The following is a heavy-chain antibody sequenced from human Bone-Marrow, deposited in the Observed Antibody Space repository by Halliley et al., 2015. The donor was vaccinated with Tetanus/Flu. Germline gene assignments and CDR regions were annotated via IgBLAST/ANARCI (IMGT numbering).Heavy chain of an antibody. D-gene: IGHD3-10*01. CDR1: GGSMSIYY. J-gene: IGHJ6*02. CDR3: ARDSGSAFPRLDV. V-gene: IGHV4-59*01. Sequence: TLSLTCTVSGGSMSIYYWSWLRQPPGKGLEFIGYVYSTGNTKYNSSLESRVTISIDTSKNHFSLRLTSVTAADSALYYCARDSGSAFPRLDVRGPRTTVPVSS. CDR2: VYSTGNT.